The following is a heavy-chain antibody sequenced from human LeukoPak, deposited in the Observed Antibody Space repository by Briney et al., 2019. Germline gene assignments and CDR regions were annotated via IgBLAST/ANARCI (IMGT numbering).Heavy chain of an antibody. CDR3: ASTFNWSRGATTLDY. CDR1: GGSISSYY. J-gene: IGHJ4*02. V-gene: IGHV4-4*07. CDR2: IYTSGST. Sequence: SETLSLTCTGSGGSISSYYWSWIRQPAGKGLEWIGRIYTSGSTNYNPSLKSRVTMSVDTSKNQFSLKLSSVTAADTAVYYCASTFNWSRGATTLDYWGQGTLVTVSS. D-gene: IGHD1-1*01.